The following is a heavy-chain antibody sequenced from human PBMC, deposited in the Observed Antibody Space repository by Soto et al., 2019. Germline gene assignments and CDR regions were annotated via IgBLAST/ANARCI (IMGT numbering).Heavy chain of an antibody. CDR1: GGTFSSYA. J-gene: IGHJ3*02. CDR2: IIPIFGTA. CDR3: ARPAGSSGYLGAFDI. Sequence: GASVKVSCKASGGTFSSYAISWVRQAPGQGLEWMGGIIPIFGTANYAQKFQGRVTITADESTSTAYMELSSLRSEDTAVYYCARPAGSSGYLGAFDIWGQGTMVTVSS. D-gene: IGHD3-22*01. V-gene: IGHV1-69*13.